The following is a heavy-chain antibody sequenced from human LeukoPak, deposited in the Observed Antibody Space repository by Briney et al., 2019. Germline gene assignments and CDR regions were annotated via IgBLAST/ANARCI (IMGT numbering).Heavy chain of an antibody. V-gene: IGHV3-30*03. J-gene: IGHJ4*02. CDR2: ISYDGSNK. CDR3: AHPRSELTPLFDY. CDR1: GFTFSSYG. Sequence: AGGSLRLSCAASGFTFSSYGMHWVRQAPGKGLEWVAVISYDGSNKYYADSVKGRFTISRDNSKNTLYLQMNSLRAEDTAVYYCAHPRSELTPLFDYWGQGTLVTVSS. D-gene: IGHD1-7*01.